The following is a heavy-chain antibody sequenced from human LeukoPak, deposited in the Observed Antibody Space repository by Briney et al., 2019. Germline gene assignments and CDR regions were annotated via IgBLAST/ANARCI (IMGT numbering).Heavy chain of an antibody. J-gene: IGHJ4*02. CDR3: ARARSGSFLYFDY. V-gene: IGHV4-59*01. Sequence: SETLSLTCNVSGGSINSYYWSWTRQPPGKGLEWIGYIYYSGSTNYNPSLKSRVTMSVDTSKNQFSLKLTSVAAADTAVYYCARARSGSFLYFDYWGQGTLVTVSS. D-gene: IGHD1-26*01. CDR2: IYYSGST. CDR1: GGSINSYY.